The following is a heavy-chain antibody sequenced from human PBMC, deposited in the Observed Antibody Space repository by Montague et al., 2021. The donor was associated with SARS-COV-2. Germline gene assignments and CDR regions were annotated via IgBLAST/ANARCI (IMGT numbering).Heavy chain of an antibody. CDR1: GASISSYY. D-gene: IGHD1-1*01. Sequence: SETLSLTCTVSGASISSYYWSWVRQPPGKGLEWIGYLYYSGSTNYYPSPNSRITISVDTSKNQFSLSLNSVTAADTAVYYCARHPPGYRYFYDLDVWGKGTKVTVSS. CDR2: LYYSGST. V-gene: IGHV4-59*01. CDR3: ARHPPGYRYFYDLDV. J-gene: IGHJ6*03.